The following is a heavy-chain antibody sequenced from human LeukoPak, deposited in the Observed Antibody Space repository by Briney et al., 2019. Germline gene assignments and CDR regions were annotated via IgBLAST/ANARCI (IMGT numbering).Heavy chain of an antibody. Sequence: PGGSLRLSCAASGFTFSSYAMHWVRQAPGKGLEWVAVISYDGSNKYYADSVKGRFTISRDNSKNMLYLQMNSLRAEDTAVYYCARTEWELKGGEAFDIWGQGTMVTVSS. J-gene: IGHJ3*02. CDR2: ISYDGSNK. CDR1: GFTFSSYA. D-gene: IGHD1-26*01. CDR3: ARTEWELKGGEAFDI. V-gene: IGHV3-30-3*01.